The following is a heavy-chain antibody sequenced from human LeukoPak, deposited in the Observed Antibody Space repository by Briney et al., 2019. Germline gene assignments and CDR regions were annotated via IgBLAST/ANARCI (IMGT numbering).Heavy chain of an antibody. CDR2: IYPSDSDT. Sequence: GESLKISCKGSGYSFTSYWIGWVRQMPGKGLEWMGIIYPSDSDTRYSPSFQGQVTISADKSISTAYLQWSSLKASDTAMYYCARTRYCSSTSCYVKGYYMDVWGKGTTVTVSS. D-gene: IGHD2-2*01. J-gene: IGHJ6*03. CDR1: GYSFTSYW. CDR3: ARTRYCSSTSCYVKGYYMDV. V-gene: IGHV5-51*01.